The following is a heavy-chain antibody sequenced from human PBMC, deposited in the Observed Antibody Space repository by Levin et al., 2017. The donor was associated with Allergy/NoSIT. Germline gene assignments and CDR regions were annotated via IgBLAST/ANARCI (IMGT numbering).Heavy chain of an antibody. CDR1: GFTFSSYS. V-gene: IGHV3-21*01. CDR2: ISSSSSYI. D-gene: IGHD4-11*01. Sequence: GGSLRLSCAASGFTFSSYSMNWVRQAPGKGLEWVSSISSSSSYIYYADSVKGRFTISRDNAKNSLYLQMNSLRAEDTAVYYCARDAYSNYGTVNPWGQGTLVTVSS. J-gene: IGHJ5*02. CDR3: ARDAYSNYGTVNP.